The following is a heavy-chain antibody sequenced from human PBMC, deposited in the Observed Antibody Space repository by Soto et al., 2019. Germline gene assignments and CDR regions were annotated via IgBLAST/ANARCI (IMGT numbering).Heavy chain of an antibody. CDR3: ARGVPVGAIGRFYFDS. CDR1: GFTFSTYW. D-gene: IGHD1-26*01. V-gene: IGHV3-74*01. Sequence: GGSLRLSCAASGFTFSTYWMNWVRQTPGKGLMWVSRISPDGSNRGYADSVEGRFTVSRDTSKNTLSLQLDSLRAEDTAVYYCARGVPVGAIGRFYFDSWGQGTLVTVSS. J-gene: IGHJ4*02. CDR2: ISPDGSNR.